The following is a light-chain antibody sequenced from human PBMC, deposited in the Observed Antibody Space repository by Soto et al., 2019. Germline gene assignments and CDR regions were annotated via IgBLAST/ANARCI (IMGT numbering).Light chain of an antibody. CDR2: DVS. V-gene: IGLV2-14*03. J-gene: IGLJ2*01. CDR3: SSYSTSSALV. Sequence: QSALTQPASVSGSPGQSITISCAGTSADIGAFNYVSWYQHHPGKAPKLLIYDVSDRPSGVSTRFSASKSANTASLTISGLQADDEADYYCSSYSTSSALVLGGGTKLTVL. CDR1: SADIGAFNY.